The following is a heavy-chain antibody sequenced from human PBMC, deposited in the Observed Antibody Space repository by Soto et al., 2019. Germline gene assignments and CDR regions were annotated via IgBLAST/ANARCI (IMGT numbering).Heavy chain of an antibody. CDR1: GYSFTDYK. CDR3: ATWVDYGDFEGFDF. Sequence: ASVKVSCKTSGYSFTDYKLHWVRQAPGQGLEWMGWVDPNGGGSNSAQKFQGSVTMTWDTSITAAYLDLTRLTTNDTATYFCATWVDYGDFEGFDFWGQGTLVTVSS. V-gene: IGHV1-2*04. J-gene: IGHJ4*02. D-gene: IGHD4-17*01. CDR2: VDPNGGGS.